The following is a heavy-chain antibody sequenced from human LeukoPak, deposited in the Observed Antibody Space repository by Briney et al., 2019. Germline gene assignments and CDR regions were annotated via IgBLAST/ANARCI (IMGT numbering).Heavy chain of an antibody. D-gene: IGHD2-21*02. V-gene: IGHV4-39*01. CDR1: GGSISSTNNY. J-gene: IGHJ4*02. CDR3: ARRIRGVVTDY. CDR2: ICYSENT. Sequence: SETLSLTCTVSGGSISSTNNYWAWIRQPPGKGLEWVSCICYSENTYSNPSLKSRVTISVDTSKNQFSLNLSSVTAADTAVYYCARRIRGVVTDYWGQGILVIVSS.